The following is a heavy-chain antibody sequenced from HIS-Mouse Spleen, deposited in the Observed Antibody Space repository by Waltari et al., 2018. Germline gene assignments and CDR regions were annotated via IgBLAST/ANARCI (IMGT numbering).Heavy chain of an antibody. CDR3: AREIPYSSSWYDWYFDL. CDR1: GCSIRSSSYY. V-gene: IGHV4-39*07. D-gene: IGHD6-13*01. CDR2: IYFSGST. Sequence: QLQLQESGPGLVKPSETLSLTCTVSGCSIRSSSYYWGWVRQPPGQGLEWIGSIYFSGSTYYNPSLKSRVTISVDTSKNQFSLKLISVTAADTAVYYCAREIPYSSSWYDWYFDLWGRGTLVTVSS. J-gene: IGHJ2*01.